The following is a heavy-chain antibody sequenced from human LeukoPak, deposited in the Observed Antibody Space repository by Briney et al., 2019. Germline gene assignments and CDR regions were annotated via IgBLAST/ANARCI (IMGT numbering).Heavy chain of an antibody. D-gene: IGHD3-10*01. J-gene: IGHJ4*02. V-gene: IGHV4-59*01. CDR2: IYYSGST. CDR1: GGSFSGYY. CDR3: ARDATADGSGSSFDY. Sequence: SETLSLTXAVYGGSFSGYYWSWIRQPPGKGLEWIGYIYYSGSTNYNPSLKSRVTISVDTSKNQFSLKLSSVTAADTAVYYCARDATADGSGSSFDYWGQGTLVTVSS.